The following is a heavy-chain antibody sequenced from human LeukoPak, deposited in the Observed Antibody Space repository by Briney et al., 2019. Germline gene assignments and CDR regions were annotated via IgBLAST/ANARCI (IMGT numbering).Heavy chain of an antibody. CDR1: GGSISSYY. J-gene: IGHJ6*03. CDR3: ARVRWFGESPIPNYYYYYYMDV. V-gene: IGHV4-4*07. D-gene: IGHD3-10*01. Sequence: PSETLSLTCTVPGGSISSYYWSWIRQPAGKGLEWIGRIYTSGSTNYNPSLKSRVTMSVDTSKNQFSLKLSSVTAADTAVYYCARVRWFGESPIPNYYYYYYMDVWGKGTTVTVSS. CDR2: IYTSGST.